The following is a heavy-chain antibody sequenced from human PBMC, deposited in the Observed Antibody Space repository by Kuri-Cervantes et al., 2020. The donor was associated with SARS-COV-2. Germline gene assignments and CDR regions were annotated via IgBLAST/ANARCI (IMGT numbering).Heavy chain of an antibody. D-gene: IGHD1-26*01. J-gene: IGHJ6*03. Sequence: SETLSLTCTVSGGSISSGDYYWSWIRQPPGKGLEWIGYIYYSGNTYYNPSLKSRVTISVDTSKNQFSLKLSSVTAADTAVYYCARNQVGGYYYYYMDVWGKGTTVTVSS. CDR1: GGSISSGDYY. CDR3: ARNQVGGYYYYYMDV. CDR2: IYYSGNT. V-gene: IGHV4-30-4*08.